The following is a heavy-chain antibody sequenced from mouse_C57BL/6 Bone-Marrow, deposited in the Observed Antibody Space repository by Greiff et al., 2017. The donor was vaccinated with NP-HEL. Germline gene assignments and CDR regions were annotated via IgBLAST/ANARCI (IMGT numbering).Heavy chain of an antibody. CDR3: AREAY. J-gene: IGHJ3*01. V-gene: IGHV1-80*01. CDR1: GYEFSNYW. Sequence: QVQLQQSGADLVKPGASVKISCKASGYEFSNYWMNWVKQRPGKGLEWIGQIYPGDGDTTYNGKFKDKATLTADKSSSTAYMQLSRLTSEDSAVYYCAREAYWCRGTLITVSA. CDR2: IYPGDGDT.